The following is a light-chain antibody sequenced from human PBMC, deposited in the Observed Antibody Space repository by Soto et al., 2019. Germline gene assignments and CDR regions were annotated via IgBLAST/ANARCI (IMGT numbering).Light chain of an antibody. V-gene: IGKV1-27*01. CDR3: QNYNSAPWT. Sequence: DIQMTQSPSSLSASVGDRVTITCRASQGISNYLAWYQQQPGKVPKLLIYVASTLQSGVPSRFSGSGFGTEFTLTISSLQPEDFATYYCQNYNSAPWTFGQGTKVEIK. CDR1: QGISNY. CDR2: VAS. J-gene: IGKJ1*01.